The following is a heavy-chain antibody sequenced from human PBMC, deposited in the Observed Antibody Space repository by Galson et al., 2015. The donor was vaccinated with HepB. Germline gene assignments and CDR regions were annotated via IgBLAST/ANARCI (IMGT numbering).Heavy chain of an antibody. J-gene: IGHJ4*02. CDR3: ATIRSSWSAHFDY. D-gene: IGHD6-13*01. CDR1: GYSFTSYW. CDR2: IDPSDSYT. V-gene: IGHV5-10-1*01. Sequence: SGAEVKKPGESLRISCKGSGYSFTSYWISWVRQMPGKGLEWTGRIDPSDSYTNYSPSFQGHVTISADKSISTAYLQWSSLKASDTAMYYCATIRSSWSAHFDYWGQGTLVTVSS.